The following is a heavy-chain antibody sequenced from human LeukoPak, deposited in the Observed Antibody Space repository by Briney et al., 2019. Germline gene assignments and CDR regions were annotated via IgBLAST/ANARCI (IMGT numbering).Heavy chain of an antibody. CDR1: GLTFTSYA. D-gene: IGHD6-13*01. CDR3: AKDVILAAAGNFNDY. Sequence: GGSLRLSCAASGLTFTSYAMSWVRHAPGEGLGWVSAISGSGGGTYYADSVKGRFTISKDNSKNTLYLQMNNLRAEDTAVYYCAKDVILAAAGNFNDYWGQGSLVTVSS. V-gene: IGHV3-23*01. J-gene: IGHJ4*02. CDR2: ISGSGGGT.